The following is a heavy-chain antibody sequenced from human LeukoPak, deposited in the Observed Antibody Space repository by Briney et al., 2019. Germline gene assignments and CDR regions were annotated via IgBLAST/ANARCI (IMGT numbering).Heavy chain of an antibody. CDR3: ARGYMITFGGVFGY. V-gene: IGHV1-8*01. J-gene: IGHJ4*02. D-gene: IGHD3-16*02. CDR2: MNPNSGNT. Sequence: APVKVSCKASGYTFTSYDINWVRQATGQGLEWMGWMNPNSGNTGYAQKFQGRVTMTRNTSISTAYMELSSLRSEDTAVYYCARGYMITFGGVFGYWGQGTLVTVSS. CDR1: GYTFTSYD.